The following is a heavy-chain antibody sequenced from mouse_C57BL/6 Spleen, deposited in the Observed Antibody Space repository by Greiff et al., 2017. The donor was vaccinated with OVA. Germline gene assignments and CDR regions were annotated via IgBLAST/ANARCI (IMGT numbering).Heavy chain of an antibody. Sequence: EVKLQESGPGLVKPSQSLSLTCSVTGYSITSGYYWNWIRQFPGNKLEWMGYISYDGSNNYNPSLKNRISITRDTSKNQFFLKLNSVTTEDTATYYCARVPSYYGSQYYFDYWGQGTTLTVSS. D-gene: IGHD1-1*01. CDR2: ISYDGSN. CDR3: ARVPSYYGSQYYFDY. J-gene: IGHJ2*01. CDR1: GYSITSGYY. V-gene: IGHV3-6*01.